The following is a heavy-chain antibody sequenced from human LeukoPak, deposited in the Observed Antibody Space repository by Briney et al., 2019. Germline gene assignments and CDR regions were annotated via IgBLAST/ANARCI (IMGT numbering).Heavy chain of an antibody. CDR3: ASSDHYDSSGFGLDAFDI. Sequence: SETLSLTCTVSGGSISGYYWSWIRHPPGKGREWIGYIHNSESTNYNPSHRSRVTISLDAPKNQFSLNWSSVTAADTAVYYCASSDHYDSSGFGLDAFDIWGQGTMVTVS. V-gene: IGHV4-59*08. J-gene: IGHJ3*02. CDR2: IHNSEST. CDR1: GGSISGYY. D-gene: IGHD3-22*01.